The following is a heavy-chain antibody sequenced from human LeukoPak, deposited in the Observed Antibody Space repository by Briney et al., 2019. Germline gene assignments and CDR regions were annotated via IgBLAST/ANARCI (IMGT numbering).Heavy chain of an antibody. V-gene: IGHV1-18*01. CDR2: ISAYNGNT. CDR1: GYTFTSYG. D-gene: IGHD3-10*01. CDR3: ATSPTRITMVRGVRRVFDY. Sequence: ASVKVSCKASGYTFTSYGISWVRQAPGQGLEWMGWISAYNGNTNYAQKLQGRVTMTRNTSISTAYMELSSLRSEDTAVYYCATSPTRITMVRGVRRVFDYWGQGTLVTVSS. J-gene: IGHJ4*02.